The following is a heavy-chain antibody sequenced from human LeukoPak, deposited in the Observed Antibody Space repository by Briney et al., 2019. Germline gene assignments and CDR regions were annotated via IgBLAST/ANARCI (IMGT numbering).Heavy chain of an antibody. CDR1: GYTFTSYA. CDR2: INTNTGNP. CDR3: AREAEVYSYVDDAFDI. V-gene: IGHV7-4-1*02. D-gene: IGHD5-18*01. Sequence: ASVKVSCKASGYTFTSYAMNWVRQAPGQGLEWMGWINTNTGNPTYAQGFTGRFVFSLDTSVSTAYLQISSLKAEDTAVYYCAREAEVYSYVDDAFDIWGQGTMVTVSS. J-gene: IGHJ3*02.